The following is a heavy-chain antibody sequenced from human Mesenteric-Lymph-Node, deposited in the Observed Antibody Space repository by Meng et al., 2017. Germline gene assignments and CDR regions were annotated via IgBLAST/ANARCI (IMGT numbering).Heavy chain of an antibody. D-gene: IGHD1-26*01. J-gene: IGHJ6*02. Sequence: GGSLRLSCAASGFTFSSYWMSWVRQAPGKGLEWVANIKQDGSEKYYVDSVKGRFTISRDNAKNSLYLQMNSLRAEDTAVYYCARELLGSGSYYYFGMDVWGQGTTVTVSS. CDR1: GFTFSSYW. CDR3: ARELLGSGSYYYFGMDV. V-gene: IGHV3-7*01. CDR2: IKQDGSEK.